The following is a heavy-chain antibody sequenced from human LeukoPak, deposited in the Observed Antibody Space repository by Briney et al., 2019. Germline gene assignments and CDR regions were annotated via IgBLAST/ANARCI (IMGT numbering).Heavy chain of an antibody. J-gene: IGHJ4*02. CDR1: GFTFSIYE. D-gene: IGHD3-3*01. CDR2: ISSSGSTI. CDR3: ARTDYDFWSGYPYFDY. V-gene: IGHV3-48*03. Sequence: GGSLRPSCAASGFTFSIYEMNWVRQAPGKGLEWVSYISSSGSTIYYADSVKGRFTISRDNAKNSLYLQMNSLRAEDTAVYYCARTDYDFWSGYPYFDYWGQGTLVTVSS.